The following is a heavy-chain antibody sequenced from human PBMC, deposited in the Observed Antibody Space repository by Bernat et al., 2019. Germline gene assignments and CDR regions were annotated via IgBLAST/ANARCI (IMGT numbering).Heavy chain of an antibody. D-gene: IGHD5-18*01. CDR2: ISGSGGST. J-gene: IGHJ5*02. Sequence: EVQLLESGGGLVQPGGSLRLSCVASGFTFSSYAMSWIRQAPGKGLEWVSVISGSGGSTYYADSVKGRFTISRDNSKNTLYLQMNSLRAEDTAVYYCAKDRGYSYGYDWFDPWGQGTLVTVSS. CDR1: GFTFSSYA. CDR3: AKDRGYSYGYDWFDP. V-gene: IGHV3-23*01.